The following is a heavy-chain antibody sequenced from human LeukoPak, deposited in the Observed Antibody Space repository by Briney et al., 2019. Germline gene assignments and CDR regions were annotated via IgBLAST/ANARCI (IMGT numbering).Heavy chain of an antibody. D-gene: IGHD2-2*01. CDR2: IRSSSSYI. CDR3: ARDAQRLVVPATNWFDP. CDR1: GGSFSGYY. Sequence: ASETLSLTCAVYGGSFSGYYWSWIRQPPGKGLEWVSSIRSSSSYIYYADSVKGRFTISRDNAKNSLYLQMNSLRAEDTAVYYCARDAQRLVVPATNWFDPWGQGTLVIVSS. V-gene: IGHV3-21*01. J-gene: IGHJ5*02.